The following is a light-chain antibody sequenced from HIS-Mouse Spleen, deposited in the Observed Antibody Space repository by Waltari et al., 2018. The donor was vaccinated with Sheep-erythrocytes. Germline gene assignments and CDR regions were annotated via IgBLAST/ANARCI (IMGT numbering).Light chain of an antibody. V-gene: IGLV1-44*01. Sequence: QSVLTQPPSAPGTPGQRVTISCSGSSSNIGRNTVNWYQQLPGTAPKLLIYSNNQRPSGVPDRFSGSKSGTSASLAISGLQSEDEADYYCAAWDDSLNGPVFGGGTKLTVL. CDR3: AAWDDSLNGPV. J-gene: IGLJ3*02. CDR2: SNN. CDR1: SSNIGRNT.